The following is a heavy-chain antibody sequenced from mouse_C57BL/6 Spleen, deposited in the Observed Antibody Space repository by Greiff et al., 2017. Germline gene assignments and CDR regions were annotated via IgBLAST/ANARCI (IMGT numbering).Heavy chain of an antibody. Sequence: QVQLQQSGAELARPGASVKLSCKASGYTFTSYGISWVKQRTGQGLEWIGEIYPRSGNTYYNEKFKGKATLTANKSSSTAYMELRSLTSEDSAVYFCARSSTMVTTWNYFDYWGQGTTLTVSS. J-gene: IGHJ2*01. CDR3: ARSSTMVTTWNYFDY. CDR2: IYPRSGNT. V-gene: IGHV1-81*01. D-gene: IGHD2-2*01. CDR1: GYTFTSYG.